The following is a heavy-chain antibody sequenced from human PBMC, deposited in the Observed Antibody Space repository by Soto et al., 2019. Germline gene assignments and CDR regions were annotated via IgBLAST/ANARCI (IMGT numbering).Heavy chain of an antibody. Sequence: VQLVESGGSVVQPGRSLRLSCAASGFTFSSYGMHWVRQAPGKGLEWVTGISWDSRSVAYADSVKGRFTISRDNAENSLHLQMNSLRAEDTAVYYCAKDSIRRSFSRSSTRARDAFDIWGQGTMVTVSS. V-gene: IGHV3-9*01. CDR1: GFTFSSYG. CDR3: AKDSIRRSFSRSSTRARDAFDI. J-gene: IGHJ3*02. D-gene: IGHD6-6*01. CDR2: ISWDSRSV.